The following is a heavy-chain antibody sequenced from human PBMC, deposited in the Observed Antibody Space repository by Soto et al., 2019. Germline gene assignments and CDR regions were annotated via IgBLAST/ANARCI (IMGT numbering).Heavy chain of an antibody. CDR1: GYTFTSYA. D-gene: IGHD3-3*01. CDR3: ARDFDFWSGYSYYYGMDV. V-gene: IGHV1-3*05. Sequence: QVQLVQSGAEEKKPGASVKVSCKASGYTFTSYAMHWVRQAPGQRLEWMGWINAGNGNTKYSQKFQGRVTITRDTSASTAYVELSSLRSEDTAVYYCARDFDFWSGYSYYYGMDVWGQGTTVTVSS. CDR2: INAGNGNT. J-gene: IGHJ6*02.